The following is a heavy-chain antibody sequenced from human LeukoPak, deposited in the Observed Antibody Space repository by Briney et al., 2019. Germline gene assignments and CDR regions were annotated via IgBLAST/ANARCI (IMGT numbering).Heavy chain of an antibody. V-gene: IGHV4-59*01. CDR2: IYYSGST. CDR1: GGSFSGYY. Sequence: SQTLSLICAVYGGSFSGYYWNWIRQPPGKGLEWIGYIYYSGSTNYNPSLKSRVTISVDTSKNQFSLKLSSVTAADTAVYYCARLNWGFDYWGQGTPVTVSS. J-gene: IGHJ4*02. D-gene: IGHD7-27*01. CDR3: ARLNWGFDY.